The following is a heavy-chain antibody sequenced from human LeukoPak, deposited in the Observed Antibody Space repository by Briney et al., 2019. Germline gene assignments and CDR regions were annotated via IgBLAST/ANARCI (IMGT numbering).Heavy chain of an antibody. Sequence: SETLSLTCTVSGGSISSSSYYWGWIRQPPGKGLEWIGSIYYSGSTYYNPSLKSRVTISVDRSKNQFSLKLGSVTAADTAVYYCARGKYYYSAMDVWGQGTTVTVSS. CDR2: IYYSGST. J-gene: IGHJ6*02. CDR1: GGSISSSSYY. V-gene: IGHV4-39*07. CDR3: ARGKYYYSAMDV.